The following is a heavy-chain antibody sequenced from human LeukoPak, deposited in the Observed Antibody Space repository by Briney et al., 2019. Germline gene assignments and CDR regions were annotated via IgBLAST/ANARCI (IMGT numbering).Heavy chain of an antibody. V-gene: IGHV3-11*04. Sequence: GGSLRLSCAASGFTFGDYYMSWLRQAPGKGLEGVSYISSSDSPIYYADSVKGRFTISRDNAKNSLFLQMNSLGAEDTAVYYCARCEWHYYHYYMDVWGKGTTVTVSS. D-gene: IGHD3-3*01. J-gene: IGHJ6*03. CDR2: ISSSDSPI. CDR3: ARCEWHYYHYYMDV. CDR1: GFTFGDYY.